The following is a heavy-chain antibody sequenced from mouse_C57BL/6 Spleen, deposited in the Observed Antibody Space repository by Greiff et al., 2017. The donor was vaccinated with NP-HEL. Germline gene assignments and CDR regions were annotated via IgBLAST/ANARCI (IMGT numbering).Heavy chain of an antibody. V-gene: IGHV5-15*01. D-gene: IGHD1-1*01. Sequence: EVMLVESGGGLVQPGGSLKLSCAASGFTFSDYGMAWVRQAPRKGPEWVAFISNLAYSIYYADTVTGRFTISRENAKNTLYLEMSSLRSEDTAMYYCARDYGSRGDYYAMDYWGQGTSVTVSS. CDR1: GFTFSDYG. J-gene: IGHJ4*01. CDR3: ARDYGSRGDYYAMDY. CDR2: ISNLAYSI.